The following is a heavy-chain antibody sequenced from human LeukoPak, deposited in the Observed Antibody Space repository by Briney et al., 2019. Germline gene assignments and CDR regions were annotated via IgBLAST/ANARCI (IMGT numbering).Heavy chain of an antibody. V-gene: IGHV1-2*02. J-gene: IGHJ5*02. CDR3: ARDLAAAGKGNWFDP. CDR1: GYTFTGYY. CDR2: INPNSGGT. D-gene: IGHD6-13*01. Sequence: ASVTVSCKASGYTFTGYYMHWVRQAPGQGLEWMGWINPNSGGTNYAQKFQGRVTMTRDTSISTAYMELSRLRSDDTAVYYCARDLAAAGKGNWFDPWGQGTLVTVSS.